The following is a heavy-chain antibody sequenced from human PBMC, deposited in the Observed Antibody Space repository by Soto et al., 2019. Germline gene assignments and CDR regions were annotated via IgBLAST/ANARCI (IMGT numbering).Heavy chain of an antibody. Sequence: GGSLRLSCAASGFTFSNYAMHWVRQAPGKGLEWVTIIWYDGSDKNYGDSVKGRFTISRDNSKNTMYLQMNRLRVEDTAVYYCARDSGGDYHNYYMDVWGKGTTVTVSS. D-gene: IGHD4-17*01. CDR2: IWYDGSDK. CDR3: ARDSGGDYHNYYMDV. CDR1: GFTFSNYA. J-gene: IGHJ6*03. V-gene: IGHV3-33*01.